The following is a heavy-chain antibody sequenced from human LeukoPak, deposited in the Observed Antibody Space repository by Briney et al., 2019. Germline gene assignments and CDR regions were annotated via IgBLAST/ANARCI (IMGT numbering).Heavy chain of an antibody. CDR1: GFTFNTYG. V-gene: IGHV3-30*02. CDR2: IRYDGSNK. J-gene: IGHJ4*02. CDR3: ARGSGYLETFDY. Sequence: GGSLRLSCAASGFTFNTYGMHWVRQAPGKGLEWVAFIRYDGSNKYYADSVKGRFTISRDNSKNTLYLQMNSLTTEDTAVYYCARGSGYLETFDYWGQGTLVTVSS. D-gene: IGHD3-22*01.